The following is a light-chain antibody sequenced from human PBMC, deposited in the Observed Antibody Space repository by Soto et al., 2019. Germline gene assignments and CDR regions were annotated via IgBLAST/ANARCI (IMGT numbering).Light chain of an antibody. CDR2: GAS. CDR1: QSVSSN. Sequence: EIVMTQSPATLSVSPGERATLSCRASQSVSSNLAWYQQKPGQAPRLLIYGASTRATGIPARFSGSGSGTEFTLTISRLEPEDFALYYCQQYGDAPATFGQGTKVEI. CDR3: QQYGDAPAT. V-gene: IGKV3-15*01. J-gene: IGKJ1*01.